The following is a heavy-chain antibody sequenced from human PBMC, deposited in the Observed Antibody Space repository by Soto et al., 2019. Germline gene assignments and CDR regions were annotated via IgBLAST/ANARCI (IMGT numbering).Heavy chain of an antibody. CDR1: GGTFSSYT. CDR3: ARDRGDGWFDP. Sequence: QVQLVQSGAEVKKPGSSVKVSCKASGGTFSSYTISWVRQAPGQGLEWMGRIIPILGIANYAQKFQGRVTTTADKSTSTAYMELSSLRSEDTAVYYCARDRGDGWFDPWGQGTLVTVSS. J-gene: IGHJ5*02. CDR2: IIPILGIA. V-gene: IGHV1-69*08.